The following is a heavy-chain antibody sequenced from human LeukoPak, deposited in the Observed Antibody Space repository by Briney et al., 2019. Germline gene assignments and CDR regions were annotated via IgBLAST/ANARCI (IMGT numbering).Heavy chain of an antibody. CDR3: VRGGYYYGPSD. CDR1: GGSISSYY. D-gene: IGHD3-10*01. Sequence: PSETLSLTCTVSGGSISSYYWSWIRQPAGKGLEWIGRTYTSGSINYNPSLKSRVTMSVDTSKNQFSLKLSSVTAADTAVYYCVRGGYYYGPSDWGQGTLDTVSS. CDR2: TYTSGSI. J-gene: IGHJ4*02. V-gene: IGHV4-4*07.